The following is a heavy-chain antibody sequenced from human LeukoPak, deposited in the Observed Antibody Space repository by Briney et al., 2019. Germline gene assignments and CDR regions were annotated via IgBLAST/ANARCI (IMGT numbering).Heavy chain of an antibody. CDR1: GFTFSSYA. Sequence: GGSLRLSCAASGFTFSSYAMSWVRQAPGKGLEWVSAISAGGGSTYYADSVKGRFTISRDSSKNTLYLQMNSLRAEDTAVYYCARGSYGDYAEIIFDYWGQGTLVTVSS. CDR2: ISAGGGST. D-gene: IGHD4-17*01. CDR3: ARGSYGDYAEIIFDY. V-gene: IGHV3-23*01. J-gene: IGHJ4*02.